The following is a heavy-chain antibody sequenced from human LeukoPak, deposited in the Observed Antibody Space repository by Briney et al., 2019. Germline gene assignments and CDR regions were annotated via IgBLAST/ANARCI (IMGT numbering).Heavy chain of an antibody. V-gene: IGHV1-2*02. CDR3: ARVISARRGLKIIMITFGGVIAKNYYFDY. CDR1: GYTFTGYY. D-gene: IGHD3-16*02. Sequence: ASVKVSCKASGYTFTGYYMHWVRQAPGQGLEWMGWINPNSGGTNYAQKFQGRVTMTRDTSISTAYMELSRLRSDDTAVYYCARVISARRGLKIIMITFGGVIAKNYYFDYWGQGTLVTVSS. J-gene: IGHJ4*02. CDR2: INPNSGGT.